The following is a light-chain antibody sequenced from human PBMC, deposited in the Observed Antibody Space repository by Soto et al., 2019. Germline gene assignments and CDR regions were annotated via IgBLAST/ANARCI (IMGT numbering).Light chain of an antibody. CDR2: RAS. CDR1: QSVSSSF. CDR3: QQYDSSPPRFT. J-gene: IGKJ3*01. Sequence: EIVLTQSPGTLSLSPGERATLSCRASQSVSSSFLAWYQQKPGQAPRLLIYRASNRATGIPDRFSGSGSGTDFTLTISRLEPEDFAVYYCQQYDSSPPRFTFGPGTKVDIK. V-gene: IGKV3-20*01.